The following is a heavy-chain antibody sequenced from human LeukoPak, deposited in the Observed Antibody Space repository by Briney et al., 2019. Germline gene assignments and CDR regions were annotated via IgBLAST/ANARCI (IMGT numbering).Heavy chain of an antibody. Sequence: GGSLRLSCEASGFTVSSNYMSWVRQAPGKGLEWVSVIYSGGSTYYADSVKGRFTISRDRSKNTLYLQMYSLRAEDTAVFYCAKHDSSGYYFDYWGQGTLVTVSS. D-gene: IGHD3-22*01. CDR3: AKHDSSGYYFDY. V-gene: IGHV3-53*01. CDR2: IYSGGST. CDR1: GFTVSSNY. J-gene: IGHJ4*02.